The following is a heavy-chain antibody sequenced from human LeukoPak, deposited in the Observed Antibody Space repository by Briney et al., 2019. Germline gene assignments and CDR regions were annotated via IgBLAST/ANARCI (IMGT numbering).Heavy chain of an antibody. CDR2: ISGSGGRT. CDR1: GFTFDEYT. J-gene: IGHJ4*02. D-gene: IGHD3-22*01. CDR3: AKVSPRYFDSSGYHFFDY. V-gene: IGHV3-23*01. Sequence: QPGGSLRLSCAASGFTFDEYTMHWVRQAPGKGLEWVSSISGSGGRTYYADSVKGRFTVSRDNSKNTLYMQMNTLRAEDTAVFYCAKVSPRYFDSSGYHFFDYWGQGTLVTVSS.